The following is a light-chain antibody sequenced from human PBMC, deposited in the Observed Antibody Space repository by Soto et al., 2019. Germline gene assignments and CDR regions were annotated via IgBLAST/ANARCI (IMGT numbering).Light chain of an antibody. CDR3: QQYGGSPWA. Sequence: IVLTQSPGPLSLSPGERATLSCRSSQSVNSNYLAWYQQKPGHAHSLPIYAASSRPAGFPDRFSGRGSETDFTLTISTLEPEDFPVYYCQQYGGSPWAFGQGTRW. CDR2: AAS. J-gene: IGKJ1*01. CDR1: QSVNSNY. V-gene: IGKV3-20*01.